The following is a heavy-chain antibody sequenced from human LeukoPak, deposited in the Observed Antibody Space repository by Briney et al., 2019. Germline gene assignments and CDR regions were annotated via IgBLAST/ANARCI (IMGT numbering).Heavy chain of an antibody. CDR2: ISGDGGST. J-gene: IGHJ4*02. D-gene: IGHD5-24*01. V-gene: IGHV3-43*02. CDR3: AKEMATPFDY. CDR1: GFTIDDYA. Sequence: GGSLRLSCAASGFTIDDYAMHWVRQAPGKGLEWVSLISGDGGSTYYADSVKGRFTISRDNIKNSLYLQMNSLRTEDTALYYCAKEMATPFDYWGQGTLVTVSS.